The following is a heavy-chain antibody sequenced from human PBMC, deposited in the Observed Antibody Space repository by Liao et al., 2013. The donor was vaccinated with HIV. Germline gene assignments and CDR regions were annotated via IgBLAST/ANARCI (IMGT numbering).Heavy chain of an antibody. V-gene: IGHV4-59*01. CDR3: AVYYFDHSGRRXN. J-gene: IGHJ4*02. Sequence: QVQLQESGPRLVKPSETLSLTCTVSGGSISSYYWSWIRQPPGKGLDWIGYISHSGTTKYNPSLKSRVTISLDTSKSQFSLNLNGVTAADTAVYYCAVYYFDHSGRRXNWGQGTLVTVSS. D-gene: IGHD2/OR15-2a*01. CDR1: GGSISSYY. CDR2: ISHSGTT.